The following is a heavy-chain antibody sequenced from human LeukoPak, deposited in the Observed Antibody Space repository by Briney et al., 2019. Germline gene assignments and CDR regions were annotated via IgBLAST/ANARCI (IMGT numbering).Heavy chain of an antibody. Sequence: SETLSLTCTVSGGSISSGDYYWSWIRQHPGKGLEWIGYIYYSGSTYYNPSLKSRVTISVDTSKNQFSLKLSSVTAADTAVYYCARDYRVHLEGWFDPWGQGTLVTVSS. CDR3: ARDYRVHLEGWFDP. J-gene: IGHJ5*02. D-gene: IGHD1-1*01. CDR1: GGSISSGDYY. CDR2: IYYSGST. V-gene: IGHV4-31*03.